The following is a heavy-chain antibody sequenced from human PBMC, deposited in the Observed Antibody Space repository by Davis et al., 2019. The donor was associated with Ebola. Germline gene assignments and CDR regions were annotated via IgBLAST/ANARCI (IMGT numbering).Heavy chain of an antibody. Sequence: GESLKISCAASGFTFSSYNMNWVRQAPGKGLEWVSAISGSGGSTYYADSVKGRFTISRDNSKNTLYLQMNSLRAEDTAVYYCAKYIGRALDYWGQGTLVTVSS. J-gene: IGHJ4*02. V-gene: IGHV3-23*01. CDR3: AKYIGRALDY. CDR1: GFTFSSYN. CDR2: ISGSGGST. D-gene: IGHD2-15*01.